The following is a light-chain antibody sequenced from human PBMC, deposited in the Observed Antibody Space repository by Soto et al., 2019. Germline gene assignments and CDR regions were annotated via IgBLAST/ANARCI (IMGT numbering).Light chain of an antibody. Sequence: QSVLTQPASVSGSPGQSITISCTGTSSDVGGYNYVSWYQQHPGKAPKLMIYEVSNRPSGVSNRFSGSKSGNTASLTISGLQAEDEADYSCSSYTSSSTLCVFGTGTKLTVL. CDR3: SSYTSSSTLCV. CDR1: SSDVGGYNY. CDR2: EVS. V-gene: IGLV2-14*01. J-gene: IGLJ1*01.